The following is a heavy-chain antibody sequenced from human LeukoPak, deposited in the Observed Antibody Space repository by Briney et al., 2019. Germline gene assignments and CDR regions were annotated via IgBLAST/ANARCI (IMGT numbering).Heavy chain of an antibody. D-gene: IGHD2-21*01. Sequence: ASVKVSCKASGYTSTNYVIHWVRQAPGQRPEWMGWINAGNGDTKYSHHFQGRVTITRDTSASTAYMEMSSLTSEDTALYYCARDDCGDTCYPGGYWGQGTLVTVSS. J-gene: IGHJ4*02. CDR2: INAGNGDT. V-gene: IGHV1-3*01. CDR3: ARDDCGDTCYPGGY. CDR1: GYTSTNYV.